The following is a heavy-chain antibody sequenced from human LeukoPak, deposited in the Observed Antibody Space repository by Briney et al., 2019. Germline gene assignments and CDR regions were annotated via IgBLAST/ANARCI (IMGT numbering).Heavy chain of an antibody. J-gene: IGHJ6*03. Sequence: SETLSLTCTVSGGSISSYYWSWIRQPPGKGLEWIGYIYTSGSTNYNPSLKSRVTISVDTSKNQFSLKLSSVTAADTAVYYCARQGYSYYYYYMDVWGKGTTVTVSS. D-gene: IGHD5-24*01. CDR1: GGSISSYY. CDR3: ARQGYSYYYYYMDV. V-gene: IGHV4-4*09. CDR2: IYTSGST.